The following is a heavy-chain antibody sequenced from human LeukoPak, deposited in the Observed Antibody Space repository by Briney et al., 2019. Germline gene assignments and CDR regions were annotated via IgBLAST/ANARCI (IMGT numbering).Heavy chain of an antibody. Sequence: SETLSLTCAVYGGSFSGYYWSWIRQPPGKGLEWIGEINHSGSTNHNPSLKSRVTISVDTSKNQFSLKLSSVTAADTAVYYCARLNHYSDSSGYLTWFDPWGQGTLVTVSS. D-gene: IGHD3-22*01. J-gene: IGHJ5*02. V-gene: IGHV4-34*01. CDR1: GGSFSGYY. CDR2: INHSGST. CDR3: ARLNHYSDSSGYLTWFDP.